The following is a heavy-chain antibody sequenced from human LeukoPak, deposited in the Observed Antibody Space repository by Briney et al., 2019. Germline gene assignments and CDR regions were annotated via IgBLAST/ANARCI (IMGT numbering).Heavy chain of an antibody. CDR3: ARAAGFLEWLLYNMDV. CDR1: GFTFSSYA. J-gene: IGHJ6*03. D-gene: IGHD3-3*01. Sequence: GGSVRLSCAASGFTFSSYAMHWVRQAPGKGLEWVAVISYDGSNKYYADSVKGRFTISRDNSKNTLYLQMNSLRAEDTAVYYCARAAGFLEWLLYNMDVWGKGTTVTVSS. CDR2: ISYDGSNK. V-gene: IGHV3-30-3*01.